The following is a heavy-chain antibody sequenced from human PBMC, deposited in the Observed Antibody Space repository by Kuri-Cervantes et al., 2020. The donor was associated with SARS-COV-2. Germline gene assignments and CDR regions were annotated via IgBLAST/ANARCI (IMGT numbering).Heavy chain of an antibody. CDR1: GYTFTSYG. Sequence: SVKVSCKASGYTFTSYGISWVRQAPGQGLEWMGRIIPIFGTANYAQKFQGRVTITADEYTDTGYMELVGLRPDDTAVYYCARGQASRMTGGGDFHYHYMDDWGAGTTVTVSS. J-gene: IGHJ6*03. CDR3: ARGQASRMTGGGDFHYHYMDD. D-gene: IGHD1-20*01. CDR2: IIPIFGTA. V-gene: IGHV1-69*13.